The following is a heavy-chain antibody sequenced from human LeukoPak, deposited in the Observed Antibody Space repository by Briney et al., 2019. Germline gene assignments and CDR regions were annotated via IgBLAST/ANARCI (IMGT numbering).Heavy chain of an antibody. CDR3: AKVGAAMPLEY. V-gene: IGHV3-53*01. CDR1: EFTVCSSY. D-gene: IGHD2-2*01. Sequence: GGSLSLSCAASEFTVCSSYMSWVRQAPGKGLEWVSIIYSGGNTFYADSVKGRFTISRDSSKNTLYLQRNSLRAEDTAVYYCAKVGAAMPLEYWGQGTLVTVSS. J-gene: IGHJ4*02. CDR2: IYSGGNT.